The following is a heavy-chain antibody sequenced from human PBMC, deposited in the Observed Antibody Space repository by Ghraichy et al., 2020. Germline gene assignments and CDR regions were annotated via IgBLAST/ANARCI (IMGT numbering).Heavy chain of an antibody. CDR1: GGSLNSKF. Sequence: SETLSLTCTVSGGSLNSKFWSWIRLPPGKGLEWIGFIYYSGGTNYNPSLKSRVTISVDTSKSHFSLRLTSVTAADTAVYYCARHLAHTSSWSDDGFDIWGQGTLVTVSS. D-gene: IGHD6-13*01. CDR3: ARHLAHTSSWSDDGFDI. V-gene: IGHV4-59*08. CDR2: IYYSGGT. J-gene: IGHJ3*02.